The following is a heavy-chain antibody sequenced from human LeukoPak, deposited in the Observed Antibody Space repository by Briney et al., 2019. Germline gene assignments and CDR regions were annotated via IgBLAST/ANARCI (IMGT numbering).Heavy chain of an antibody. CDR2: INPNSGDT. CDR1: GYTFTAYY. CDR3: ARDPTLGLDI. V-gene: IGHV1-2*02. J-gene: IGHJ3*02. Sequence: GASVKVSCRASGYTFTAYYIHWVRQAPGQGLEWMGWINPNSGDTNLPQRFQGRVTMTRDTSIITVYMELSSLTSDDTGMYYCARDPTLGLDIWGQGTMVTVSS.